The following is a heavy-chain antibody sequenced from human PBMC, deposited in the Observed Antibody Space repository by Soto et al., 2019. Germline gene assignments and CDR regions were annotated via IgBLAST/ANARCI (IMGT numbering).Heavy chain of an antibody. Sequence: SVKVSCKASGGSFSNFGISWVRQAPGQGLEWMGGIVPVFGRPNYAQRFRGRLTITADESTSTAYMELSSLRSEDTAVYYCAGVREPYSGYVIFDYWGQGTLVTVSS. CDR3: AGVREPYSGYVIFDY. J-gene: IGHJ4*02. D-gene: IGHD5-12*01. CDR2: IVPVFGRP. V-gene: IGHV1-69*13. CDR1: GGSFSNFG.